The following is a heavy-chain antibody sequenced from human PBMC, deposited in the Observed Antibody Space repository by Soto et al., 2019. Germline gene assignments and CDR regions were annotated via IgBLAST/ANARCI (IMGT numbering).Heavy chain of an antibody. CDR1: GGTFSSYT. V-gene: IGHV1-69*08. CDR3: ARDSSLAGRPFDY. CDR2: IIPFLDVA. J-gene: IGHJ4*02. D-gene: IGHD6-19*01. Sequence: VQLVQSGAEVKKPASSVKVSCKASGGTFSSYTISWVRQAPGQGLEWMGRIIPFLDVANNAQKFQGRVTITADKSTSTAYMELRSLRSEDTAMYYCARDSSLAGRPFDYWGQGTLVTVSS.